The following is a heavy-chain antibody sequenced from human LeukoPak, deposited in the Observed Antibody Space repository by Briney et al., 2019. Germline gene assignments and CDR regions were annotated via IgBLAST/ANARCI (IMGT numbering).Heavy chain of an antibody. CDR1: GYTFTGYY. CDR2: INPNGGGT. D-gene: IGHD5-12*01. J-gene: IGHJ6*03. Sequence: ASVKVSCKASGYTFTGYYMHWVRQAPGQGLEWMGWINPNGGGTNYAQKFQGRVTMTRDTSISTAYMELSRLRSDDTAVYYCARQRYNYYYYMDVWGKGTTVTVSS. V-gene: IGHV1-2*02. CDR3: ARQRYNYYYYMDV.